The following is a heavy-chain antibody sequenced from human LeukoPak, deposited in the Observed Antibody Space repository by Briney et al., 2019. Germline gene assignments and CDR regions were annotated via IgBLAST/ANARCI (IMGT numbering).Heavy chain of an antibody. J-gene: IGHJ4*02. D-gene: IGHD6-13*01. V-gene: IGHV3-23*01. CDR2: ISGSGGST. Sequence: PGGSLRLSCAASGFTFSNYGMTWVRQAPGKGLEWVSGISGSGGSTYYADSVKGRFTISRDNSKNTLYLQMHSLRADDTAVYYCAREPTYTSTWYTTCDYWGQGTLVTVSS. CDR3: AREPTYTSTWYTTCDY. CDR1: GFTFSNYG.